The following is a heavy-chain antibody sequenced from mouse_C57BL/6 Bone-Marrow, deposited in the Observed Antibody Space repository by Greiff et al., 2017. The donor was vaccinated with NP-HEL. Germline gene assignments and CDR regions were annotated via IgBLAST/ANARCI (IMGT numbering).Heavy chain of an antibody. D-gene: IGHD1-1*01. CDR3: ASTVHFDY. V-gene: IGHV1-19*01. J-gene: IGHJ2*01. CDR1: GYTFTDYY. Sequence: EVKLQQSGPVLVKPGASVKMPCKASGYTFTDYYMNWVKQSHGKSLEWIGVINPYNGGTSYNQKFKGKATLTVDKSSSTAYMELNSLTSEDSAVYYCASTVHFDYWGQGTTLTVSS. CDR2: INPYNGGT.